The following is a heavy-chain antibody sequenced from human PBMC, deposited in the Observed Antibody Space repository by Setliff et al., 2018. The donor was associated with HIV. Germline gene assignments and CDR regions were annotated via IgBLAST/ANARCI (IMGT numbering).Heavy chain of an antibody. CDR2: IDGSGST. CDR1: GGSFSGYY. V-gene: IGHV4-34*01. Sequence: PSETLSLTCDVYGGSFSGYYWSWIRQSPEKGLEWIGEIDGSGSTSYNPSLKSRFTISVDISNNQFSLNLKSVTAADTAVFYCARRISFIAGEVAGNFDYWGQGTPVTVS. J-gene: IGHJ4*02. D-gene: IGHD6-19*01. CDR3: ARRISFIAGEVAGNFDY.